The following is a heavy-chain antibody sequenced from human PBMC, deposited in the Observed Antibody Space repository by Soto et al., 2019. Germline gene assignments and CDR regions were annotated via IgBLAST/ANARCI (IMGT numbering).Heavy chain of an antibody. CDR1: GGTFSSYA. CDR3: ARRSGYYPRFNNWFDP. V-gene: IGHV1-69*01. Sequence: QVQLVQSGAEVKKPGSSVKVSCKASGGTFSSYAISWVRQAPGQGLEWMGGIIPIFGTANYAQELQSRVTITADESTSTADMELSSLRSEDTAVYYCARRSGYYPRFNNWFDPWGQGTLVTVSS. D-gene: IGHD3-22*01. CDR2: IIPIFGTA. J-gene: IGHJ5*02.